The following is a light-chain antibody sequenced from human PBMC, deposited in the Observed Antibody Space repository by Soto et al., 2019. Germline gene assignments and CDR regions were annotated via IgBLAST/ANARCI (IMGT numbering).Light chain of an antibody. CDR1: QRVSNN. J-gene: IGKJ1*01. V-gene: IGKV3-20*01. Sequence: EIVMTQSPATLSVSPGERATLPCRASQRVSNNFAWYQQKPGQAPRLLIYGASNRATGIPDRFSGSGSGTDFSLTISSLEPGDLAVYYCQQYGSSPRTFGQGTKVDIK. CDR3: QQYGSSPRT. CDR2: GAS.